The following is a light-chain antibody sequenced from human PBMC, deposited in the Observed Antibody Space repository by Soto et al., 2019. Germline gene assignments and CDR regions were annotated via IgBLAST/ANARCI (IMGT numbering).Light chain of an antibody. CDR2: DAS. J-gene: IGKJ5*01. CDR3: QQRSNWLIT. CDR1: QSVGSY. Sequence: EIVLTQSPATLSLSPGERATLSCRASQSVGSYLAWYQQKPGQAPRLLIYDASNRATRIPARFSGSGSGTDFTLTISSLEPEDFAVYYCQQRSNWLITFGQGTRLEIK. V-gene: IGKV3-11*01.